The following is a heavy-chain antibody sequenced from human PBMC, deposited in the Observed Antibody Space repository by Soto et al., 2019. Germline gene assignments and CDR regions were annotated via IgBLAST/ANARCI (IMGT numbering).Heavy chain of an antibody. CDR1: GGSFSCYY. Sequence: SETLSLTCAVYGGSFSCYYWSWIRQPPGKGLEWIGEINHSGSTNYNPSLKSRVTISVDTSKNQFSLKLSSVTAADTAVYYCARVYRSSGWDHNWFDPWGQGTLVTVSS. CDR3: ARVYRSSGWDHNWFDP. D-gene: IGHD6-19*01. V-gene: IGHV4-34*01. CDR2: INHSGST. J-gene: IGHJ5*02.